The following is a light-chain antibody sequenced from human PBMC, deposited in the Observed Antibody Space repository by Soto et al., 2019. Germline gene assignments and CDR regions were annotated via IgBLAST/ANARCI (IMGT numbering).Light chain of an antibody. V-gene: IGLV3-21*02. CDR3: QVWASTDEFFV. CDR2: DAS. Sequence: SYELTQPPSVSVAPGQTARITCGGDKIGSKIVHWYRQGPGQAPVAVVFDASDRPPGIPDRISASRSGDTATLTISRVDAGDEADYYCQVWASTDEFFVFGSGTKVTVL. J-gene: IGLJ1*01. CDR1: KIGSKI.